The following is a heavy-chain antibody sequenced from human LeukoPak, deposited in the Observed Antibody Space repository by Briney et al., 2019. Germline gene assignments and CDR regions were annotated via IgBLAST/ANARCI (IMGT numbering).Heavy chain of an antibody. J-gene: IGHJ4*02. D-gene: IGHD3-22*01. CDR1: GFTFSSHA. Sequence: GGSLRLSCAASGFTFSSHAMGWVRQAPGEGLEWVSTVGASGAGTFYADSVKGRFTISRDNSKNTVYLQMNSPRADDTAIYYCAKWFCREGTCPRHYDWWGQGTLVTVSS. V-gene: IGHV3-23*01. CDR3: AKWFCREGTCPRHYDW. CDR2: VGASGAGT.